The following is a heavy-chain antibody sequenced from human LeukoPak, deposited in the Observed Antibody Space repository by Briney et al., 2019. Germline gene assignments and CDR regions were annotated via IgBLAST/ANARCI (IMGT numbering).Heavy chain of an antibody. CDR1: GGSINSYY. CDR2: VHYTGST. CDR3: ARGGYYGSGNDFRFDP. V-gene: IGHV4-59*01. Sequence: SETLSLTCTVSGGSINSYYWSWIRQPPGKGLECIGYVHYTGSTNYNPSLKSRVTISVDTSKNQFSLKLSSVTAADTAIYYCARGGYYGSGNDFRFDPWGQGTLVTVSS. D-gene: IGHD3-10*01. J-gene: IGHJ5*02.